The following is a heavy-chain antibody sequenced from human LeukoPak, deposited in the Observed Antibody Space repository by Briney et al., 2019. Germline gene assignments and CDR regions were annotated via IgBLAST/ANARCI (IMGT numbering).Heavy chain of an antibody. CDR2: ISSSSSYI. CDR1: GFTFSSYS. CDR3: WSWEGNLAGFDY. D-gene: IGHD1-26*01. V-gene: IGHV3-21*01. Sequence: GGSLRLSCAASGFTFSSYSMNWVRQAPGKGLEWVSSISSSSSYIYYADSVKGRFTISRDNAKNSLYLQMNSLRAEDTAVYYWWSWEGNLAGFDYWGQGTLVTVSS. J-gene: IGHJ4*02.